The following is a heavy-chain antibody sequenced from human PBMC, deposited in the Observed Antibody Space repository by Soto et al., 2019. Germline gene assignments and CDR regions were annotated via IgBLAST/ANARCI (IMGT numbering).Heavy chain of an antibody. CDR3: AHRRRYGYYFDY. CDR2: IYWNDDK. Sequence: KESGPTLVKPTQTLTLTCTFSGFSLSTSGVGVGWIRQPPGKALEWLALIYWNDDKRYSPSLKSRLTITKDTSKNQVVLTMTNMDPVDTATYYCAHRRRYGYYFDYWGQGTLVTVSS. V-gene: IGHV2-5*01. J-gene: IGHJ4*02. D-gene: IGHD5-18*01. CDR1: GFSLSTSGVG.